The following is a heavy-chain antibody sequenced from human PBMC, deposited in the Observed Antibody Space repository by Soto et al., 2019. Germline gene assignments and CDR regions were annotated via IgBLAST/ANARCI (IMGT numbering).Heavy chain of an antibody. CDR1: GGSISSYY. Sequence: SETLSLTCTVSGGSISSYYWSWIRQPPGKGLEWIGYIYYSGSTNHNPSLKSRVAISVDTSKNQFSLNLNSVTAADTAVYYCARSSGYDLGDIDYWGQGTLVTVSS. CDR3: ARSSGYDLGDIDY. J-gene: IGHJ4*02. CDR2: IYYSGST. V-gene: IGHV4-59*08. D-gene: IGHD5-12*01.